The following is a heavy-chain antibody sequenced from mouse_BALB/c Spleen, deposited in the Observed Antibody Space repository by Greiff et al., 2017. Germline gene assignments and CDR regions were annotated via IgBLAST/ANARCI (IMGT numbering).Heavy chain of an antibody. Sequence: QVQLQQSGAELAKPGASVKMSCKASGYTFTSYWMHWVKQRPGQGLEWIGYINPSTGYTEYNQKFKDKATLTADKSSSTAYMQLSSLTSEDSAVYYCADSSGYGNYAMDYWGQGTSVTVSS. V-gene: IGHV1-7*01. D-gene: IGHD3-2*01. CDR1: GYTFTSYW. CDR2: INPSTGYT. J-gene: IGHJ4*01. CDR3: ADSSGYGNYAMDY.